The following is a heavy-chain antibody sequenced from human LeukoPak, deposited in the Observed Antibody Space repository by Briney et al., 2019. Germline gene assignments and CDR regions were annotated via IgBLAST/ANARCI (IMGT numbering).Heavy chain of an antibody. V-gene: IGHV4-34*01. Sequence: SETLSLTCAVYGGSFSGYYWSWIRQPPGKGLEWIGEINHSGSTIYNPSLKSRVTISVDTSKNQFSLKLSSVAAADTAVYYCARANALAGNFDYWGQGTLVTVSS. CDR2: INHSGST. CDR1: GGSFSGYY. J-gene: IGHJ4*02. D-gene: IGHD6-19*01. CDR3: ARANALAGNFDY.